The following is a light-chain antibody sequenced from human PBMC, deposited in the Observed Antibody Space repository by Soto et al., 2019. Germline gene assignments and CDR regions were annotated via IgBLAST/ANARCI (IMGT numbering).Light chain of an antibody. CDR2: AAS. J-gene: IGKJ1*01. CDR1: QSILTY. CDR3: QQSYTSPWT. Sequence: DIQMTQSPSSLSASVGDRVTITCRASQSILTYLNWFQQKPGKAPKLLMYAASSLQGGVPSRFGGSGSGTDFTLTISSLQPEDCATYVGQQSYTSPWTFGQGTKVEIK. V-gene: IGKV1-39*01.